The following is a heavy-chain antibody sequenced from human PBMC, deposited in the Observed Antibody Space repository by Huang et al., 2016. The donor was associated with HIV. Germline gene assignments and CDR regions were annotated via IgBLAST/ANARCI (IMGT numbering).Heavy chain of an antibody. CDR2: VSVDGNEK. CDR1: GFSFTSYD. Sequence: QGQLVESGGGVVQPGRSLRLSCAASGFSFTSYDMQWVRQAPGKGLDWVSFVSVDGNEKAYADSVKGRFTISRDNAKNALYLQMNSLRPGDTAVYFCLPAGHVSHYYYMDVWGRGTTVCVSS. CDR3: LPAGHVSHYYYMDV. V-gene: IGHV3-30*03. J-gene: IGHJ6*03.